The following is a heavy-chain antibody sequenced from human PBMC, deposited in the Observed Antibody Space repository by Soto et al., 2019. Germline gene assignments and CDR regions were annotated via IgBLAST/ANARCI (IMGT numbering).Heavy chain of an antibody. J-gene: IGHJ4*02. CDR3: ARHSWIQIWLLGYFDY. V-gene: IGHV4-39*01. D-gene: IGHD5-18*01. CDR1: GGSISSSSYY. Sequence: PSETLSLTCTVSGGSISSSSYYWGWIRQPPGKGLEWIGSIYYSGSTYYNPSLKSRVTISVDTSKNQFSLKLSSVTAADTAVYYCARHSWIQIWLLGYFDYWGQGKLVNVS. CDR2: IYYSGST.